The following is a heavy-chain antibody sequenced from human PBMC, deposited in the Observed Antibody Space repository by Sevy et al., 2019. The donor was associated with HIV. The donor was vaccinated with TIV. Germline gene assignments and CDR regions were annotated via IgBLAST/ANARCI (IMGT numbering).Heavy chain of an antibody. CDR3: AREQLELPYFDY. CDR1: GYTLTSYG. J-gene: IGHJ4*02. Sequence: ASVKVSCKASGYTLTSYGISWVRQAPGQGLEWMGWISAYNGNTNYAQKLQGRVTMTTDTSTSTAYMELRSLRSDDTAVYYCAREQLELPYFDYWGQGTLVTVSS. CDR2: ISAYNGNT. D-gene: IGHD1-1*01. V-gene: IGHV1-18*01.